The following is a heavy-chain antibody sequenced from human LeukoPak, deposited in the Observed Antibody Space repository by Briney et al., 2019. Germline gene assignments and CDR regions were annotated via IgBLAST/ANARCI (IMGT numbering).Heavy chain of an antibody. CDR3: ARERDEYCSGGSCYSGYFDY. CDR1: GYTLTELS. J-gene: IGHJ4*02. CDR2: INPSGGST. D-gene: IGHD2-15*01. V-gene: IGHV1-46*01. Sequence: ASVKVSCKVSGYTLTELSMHWVRQAPGQGLEWMGIINPSGGSTSYAQKFQGRVTMTRDTSTSTVYMELSSLRSEDTAVYYCARERDEYCSGGSCYSGYFDYWGQGTLVTVSS.